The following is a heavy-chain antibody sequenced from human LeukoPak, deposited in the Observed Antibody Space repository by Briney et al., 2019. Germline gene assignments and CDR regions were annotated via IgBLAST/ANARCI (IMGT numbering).Heavy chain of an antibody. D-gene: IGHD3-3*01. V-gene: IGHV3-23*01. Sequence: GGSLRLSCAASGFTFSSYAMSWVRQAPGKGLEWVSAISGSGGSTYYADSVKGRFTISRDNSKNTLYLQMNSLRAEDTAVYYCAKDSFWSGYYGYFDYWGQGTLVPVSS. CDR1: GFTFSSYA. J-gene: IGHJ4*02. CDR2: ISGSGGST. CDR3: AKDSFWSGYYGYFDY.